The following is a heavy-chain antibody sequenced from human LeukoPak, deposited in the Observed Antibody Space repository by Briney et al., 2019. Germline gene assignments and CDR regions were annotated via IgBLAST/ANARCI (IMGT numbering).Heavy chain of an antibody. CDR3: ARENTMVRGALDAFDI. CDR1: GGSISSYY. J-gene: IGHJ3*02. V-gene: IGHV4-59*01. Sequence: SETLSLTCTVSGGSISSYYWSWIRQPPGKGLEWIGYIYYSGSTNYNPSLKNRVTISVDTSNNQFSLKLSSVTAADTAVYYCARENTMVRGALDAFDIWGQGTMVTVSS. CDR2: IYYSGST. D-gene: IGHD3-10*01.